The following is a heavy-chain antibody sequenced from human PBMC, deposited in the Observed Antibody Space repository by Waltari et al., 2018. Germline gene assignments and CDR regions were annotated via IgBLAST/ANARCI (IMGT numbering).Heavy chain of an antibody. J-gene: IGHJ6*02. CDR3: ARHNAYYDILTGYYSRYYYGMDV. D-gene: IGHD3-9*01. V-gene: IGHV4-34*01. Sequence: QVQLQQWGAGLLKPSETLSLTCAVYGGSFSGYYWSWIRQPPGKGLEWIGEINHSGSTNYNPSLKIRVTISVDTSKNQFSLKLSSVTAADTAVYYCARHNAYYDILTGYYSRYYYGMDVWGQGTTVTVSS. CDR1: GGSFSGYY. CDR2: INHSGST.